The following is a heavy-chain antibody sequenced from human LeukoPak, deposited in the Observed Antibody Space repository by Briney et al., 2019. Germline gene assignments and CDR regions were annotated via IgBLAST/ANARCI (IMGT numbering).Heavy chain of an antibody. Sequence: ASVKVSCKASGYTFTGYYMHWVRQAPGQGLEWMGWINPNSGDTNYAQIFRGRVTMTRDTSISTAYMELSRLRSDDTAVYYCARALDGDYNYWGQGTMVTVSS. CDR1: GYTFTGYY. J-gene: IGHJ4*02. CDR3: ARALDGDYNY. D-gene: IGHD4-17*01. CDR2: INPNSGDT. V-gene: IGHV1-2*02.